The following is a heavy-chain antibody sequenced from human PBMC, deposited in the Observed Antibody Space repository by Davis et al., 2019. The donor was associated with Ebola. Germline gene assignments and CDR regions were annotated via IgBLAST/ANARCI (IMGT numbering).Heavy chain of an antibody. V-gene: IGHV3-21*04. Sequence: PGGPLRLSCAASGFTFSSYSMNWVRRAPGKGLEWVSSISSSSSYIYYADSVKGRFTISRDNSKNTLYLQMNSLRAEDTAVYYCAKVETGDAYYYYYYYMDVWGKGTTVTVSS. CDR2: ISSSSSYI. CDR1: GFTFSSYS. J-gene: IGHJ6*03. D-gene: IGHD7-27*01. CDR3: AKVETGDAYYYYYYYMDV.